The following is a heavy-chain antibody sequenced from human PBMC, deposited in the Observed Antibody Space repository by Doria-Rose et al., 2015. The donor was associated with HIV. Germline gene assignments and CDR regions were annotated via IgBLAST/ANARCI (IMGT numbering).Heavy chain of an antibody. CDR1: GVSLSSPGMG. CDR2: IFSDDDR. CDR3: ARIKSSRWYHKYYFDF. V-gene: IGHV2-26*01. J-gene: IGHJ4*02. D-gene: IGHD6-13*01. Sequence: QVTLKESGPVLVKPTETLTLTCTVSGVSLSSPGMGVSWIRQPPGKALEWLASIFSDDDRSYKASLKSRLTISRATSKSQVVLTMTDMDPVDTATYYCARIKSSRWYHKYYFDFWGQGTLVIVSA.